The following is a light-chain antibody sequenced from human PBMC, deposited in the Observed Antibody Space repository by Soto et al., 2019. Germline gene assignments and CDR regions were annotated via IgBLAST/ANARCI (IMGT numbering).Light chain of an antibody. V-gene: IGKV3-15*01. Sequence: ILLTQSPSSLSASLGERATLSCRAGQGISSNLAWYQQKPGKAPRLLIYGSSTRDSGIPARFSGSGSGTEFTLTISSLQPEDFAVYYCQQYNSCPRTFGQGTRLE. J-gene: IGKJ5*01. CDR1: QGISSN. CDR2: GSS. CDR3: QQYNSCPRT.